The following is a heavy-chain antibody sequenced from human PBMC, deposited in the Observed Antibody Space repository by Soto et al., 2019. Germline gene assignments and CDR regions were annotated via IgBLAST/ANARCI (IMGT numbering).Heavy chain of an antibody. CDR2: IYYSGST. J-gene: IGHJ6*03. D-gene: IGHD4-4*01. Sequence: SETLSLTCTVSGGSLSSGGYYWSWIRQHPGKGLEWIGYIYYSGSTYYNPSLKSRVTISVDTSKNQFSLKLSSVTAADTAVYYCARTYSNYVYYYYYYMDVWGKGTTVTVSS. CDR3: ARTYSNYVYYYYYYMDV. CDR1: GGSLSSGGYY. V-gene: IGHV4-31*03.